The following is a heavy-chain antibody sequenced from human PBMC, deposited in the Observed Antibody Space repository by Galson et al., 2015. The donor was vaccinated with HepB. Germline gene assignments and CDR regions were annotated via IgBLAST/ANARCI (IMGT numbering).Heavy chain of an antibody. J-gene: IGHJ5*01. V-gene: IGHV3-23*01. Sequence: SLRLSCAASGFAFDTHAMSWVRQAPGRGLEWISGISGNGDSTFYADSVKGRFTVSRDNSHYMLYLQMNSLRAEDAGLYFCAKGYGLFDSWGQGILVTVSS. D-gene: IGHD5-18*01. CDR3: AKGYGLFDS. CDR1: GFAFDTHA. CDR2: ISGNGDST.